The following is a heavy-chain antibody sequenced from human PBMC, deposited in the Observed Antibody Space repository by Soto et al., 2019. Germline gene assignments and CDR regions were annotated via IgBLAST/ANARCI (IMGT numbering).Heavy chain of an antibody. V-gene: IGHV1-8*01. Sequence: ASVKVSCKASGYTFTSYDINWVRQVTGQGLEWMGWMNPNSGNTGYAQKFQGRVTMTRNTSISTAYMGLSSLRSEDTAVYYCASSVRFLEWLSFGNAFDIWGQGTMVT. J-gene: IGHJ3*02. CDR1: GYTFTSYD. CDR2: MNPNSGNT. CDR3: ASSVRFLEWLSFGNAFDI. D-gene: IGHD3-3*01.